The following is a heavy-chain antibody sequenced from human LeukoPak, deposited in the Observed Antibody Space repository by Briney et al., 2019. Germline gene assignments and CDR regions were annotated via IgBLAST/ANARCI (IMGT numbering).Heavy chain of an antibody. V-gene: IGHV3-64*01. CDR3: ARDGRGSYPIYYFDY. D-gene: IGHD1-26*01. CDR2: ISSNGGST. Sequence: PGGSLRLSCAASGFTFSSYAMHWVRQAPGKGLEYVSAISSNGGSTHYANSVKGRFTISRDNSKNTLYLQMGSLRAEDMAVYYCARDGRGSYPIYYFDYWGQGTLVTVSS. J-gene: IGHJ4*02. CDR1: GFTFSSYA.